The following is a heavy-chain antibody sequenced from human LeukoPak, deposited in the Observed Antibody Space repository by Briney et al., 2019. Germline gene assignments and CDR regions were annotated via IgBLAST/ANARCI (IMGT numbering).Heavy chain of an antibody. V-gene: IGHV4-30-4*01. Sequence: SQTLSRNCTVSGGSISSGDYYWSWLRQPPGTGLEWIGYIYYSGSSYYNPSLKSRVTISVDTSKNQFSLKLSSVTAADTAVYYCASSGGSPLVPIDYGGQGTLVTVSS. CDR2: IYYSGSS. CDR1: GGSISSGDYY. CDR3: ASSGGSPLVPIDY. D-gene: IGHD2-15*01. J-gene: IGHJ4*02.